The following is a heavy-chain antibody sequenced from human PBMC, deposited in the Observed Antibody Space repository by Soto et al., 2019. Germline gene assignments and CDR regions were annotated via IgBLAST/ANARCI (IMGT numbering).Heavy chain of an antibody. Sequence: GGSLRFSCAASVFTFRNAWMILVRQVPGKGLEWVCRIKSKIDGETTDYASHVKGRFTISRDDSKNTLFLQMNSLRPEDTALYYCTTERNENSGYYVGYSAGWGPGTQVTVSS. CDR3: TTERNENSGYYVGYSAG. CDR2: IKSKIDGETT. V-gene: IGHV3-15*01. CDR1: VFTFRNAW. D-gene: IGHD3-22*01. J-gene: IGHJ4*02.